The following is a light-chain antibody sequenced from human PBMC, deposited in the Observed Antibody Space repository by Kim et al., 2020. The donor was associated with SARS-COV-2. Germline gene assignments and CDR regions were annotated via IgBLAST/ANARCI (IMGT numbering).Light chain of an antibody. V-gene: IGKV4-1*01. CDR1: QSVYSSSNNENY. Sequence: RATIDCKSDQSVYSSSNNENYLAWYQQKPGQPPKLLTYWASTRESGVPDRFSGGGFGTDFTLTISSLQAEDVAVYYCQQYYSVPYTFGQGTKLEI. CDR2: WAS. CDR3: QQYYSVPYT. J-gene: IGKJ2*01.